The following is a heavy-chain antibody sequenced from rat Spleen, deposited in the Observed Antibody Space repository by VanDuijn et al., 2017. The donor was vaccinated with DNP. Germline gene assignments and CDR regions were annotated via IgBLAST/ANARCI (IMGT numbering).Heavy chain of an antibody. J-gene: IGHJ3*01. Sequence: QVQLKESGPGLVQPSQTLSLTCTVSGFSVTSNSVHWVRQPPGKGLEWVGVMWSGGGTDYNSALKSRLSISRDTSKSQVLLQMNSMQTEDTATYYGARGLTTVVTPFGYWGQGTLVTVSS. CDR2: MWSGGGT. CDR3: ARGLTTVVTPFGY. CDR1: GFSVTSNS. V-gene: IGHV2-1*01. D-gene: IGHD1-1*01.